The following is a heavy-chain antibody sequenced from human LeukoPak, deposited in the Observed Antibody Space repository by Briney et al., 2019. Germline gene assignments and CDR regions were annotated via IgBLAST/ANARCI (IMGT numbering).Heavy chain of an antibody. CDR2: IYTSGST. J-gene: IGHJ6*03. V-gene: IGHV4-4*07. CDR3: ARDRGRSSPGGYMDV. Sequence: KPSETLSLTCTVSGGSISSYDWSWIRQPAGKGLEWIGRIYTSGSTNYNPSLKSRVTMSVDTSKNQFSLKLSSVTAADTAVYYCARDRGRSSPGGYMDVWGKGTTVTVSS. CDR1: GGSISSYD. D-gene: IGHD6-6*01.